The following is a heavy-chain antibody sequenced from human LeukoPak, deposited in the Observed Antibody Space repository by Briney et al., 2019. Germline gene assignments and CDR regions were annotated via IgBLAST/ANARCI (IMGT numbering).Heavy chain of an antibody. D-gene: IGHD2-21*02. Sequence: GGSLRLSCAASGFTFSSYSMNWVRQAPGKGLEWVSSISSSNSSIYYADSVKGRFTISRDNAKNSLYLQMNSLRAEDTAAYYCARRVTPNSFDYWGQGTLVTVSS. CDR2: ISSSNSSI. CDR1: GFTFSSYS. CDR3: ARRVTPNSFDY. V-gene: IGHV3-21*03. J-gene: IGHJ4*02.